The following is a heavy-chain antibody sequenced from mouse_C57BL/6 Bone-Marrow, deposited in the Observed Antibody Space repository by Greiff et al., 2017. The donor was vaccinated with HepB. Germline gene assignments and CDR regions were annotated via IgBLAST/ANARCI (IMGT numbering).Heavy chain of an antibody. CDR2: INPSSGYT. D-gene: IGHD1-1*01. CDR1: GYTFTSYT. J-gene: IGHJ2*01. CDR3: ARPYYYGPYYFDY. Sequence: VQLQESGAELARPGASVKMSCKASGYTFTSYTMHWVKQRPGQGLEWIGYINPSSGYTKYNQKFKDKATLTADKSSSTAYMQLSSLTSEDSAVYYCARPYYYGPYYFDYWGQGTTLTVSS. V-gene: IGHV1-4*01.